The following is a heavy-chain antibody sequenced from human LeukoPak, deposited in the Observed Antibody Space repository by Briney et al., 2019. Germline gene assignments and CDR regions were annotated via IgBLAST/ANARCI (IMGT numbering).Heavy chain of an antibody. CDR1: GFTFSDNW. V-gene: IGHV3-7*01. J-gene: IGHJ4*02. CDR2: IKPDGSDK. Sequence: PAGCLRLSCAASGFTFSDNWMTWVRQAPGKGLEWVAIIKPDGSDKAYLDSVKGRFTITRDNARNLMYLQMNNLRAEDTAVYYCARQGRPDYWGQGTLVTVSS. CDR3: ARQGRPDY.